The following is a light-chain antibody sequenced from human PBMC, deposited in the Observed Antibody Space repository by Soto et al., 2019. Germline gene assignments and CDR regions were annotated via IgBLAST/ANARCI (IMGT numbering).Light chain of an antibody. CDR1: QSVGGTF. J-gene: IGKJ5*01. Sequence: EIVLTQSPGTLSLSPGEGATLSCRASQSVGGTFLAWYQQKGGQAPRLLIHGASNRATGIPDRFSGSGSGTDFTLTISRLEPEDFAVYYCQQRSNWPPSITFGQGTRLEIK. CDR3: QQRSNWPPSIT. CDR2: GAS. V-gene: IGKV3D-20*02.